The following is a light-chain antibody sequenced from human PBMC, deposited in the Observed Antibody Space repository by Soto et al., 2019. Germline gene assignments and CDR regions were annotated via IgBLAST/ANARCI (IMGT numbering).Light chain of an antibody. V-gene: IGKV1-5*01. J-gene: IGKJ1*01. Sequence: DIQMTQSPSTLSASVGDRVTITCRASQSINRRLAWYQQKPGKAPNLLIYDASTLESGVPARFSGGDSGTEFTLTISNLQPDDFASYCCQQYNTYPWTFGQGTKVDIK. CDR2: DAS. CDR1: QSINRR. CDR3: QQYNTYPWT.